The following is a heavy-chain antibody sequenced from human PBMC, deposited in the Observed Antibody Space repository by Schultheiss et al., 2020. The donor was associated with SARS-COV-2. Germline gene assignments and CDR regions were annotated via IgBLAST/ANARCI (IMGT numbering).Heavy chain of an antibody. J-gene: IGHJ4*03. V-gene: IGHV4-31*03. D-gene: IGHD2-2*01. CDR2: IYYSGSS. CDR3: ARRPAAWYCSSTSCGEDY. CDR1: GGSINSGGDY. Sequence: SETLSLTCTVSGGSINSGGDYWSWIRQHPGKGLEWIGYIYYSGSSYYNPSLKSRVTISVDTSKNQFSLKLSSVTAADTAVYYCARRPAAWYCSSTSCGEDYWGQGTMVTVSS.